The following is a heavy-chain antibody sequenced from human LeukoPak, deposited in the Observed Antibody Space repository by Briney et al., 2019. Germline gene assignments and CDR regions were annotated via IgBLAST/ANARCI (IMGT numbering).Heavy chain of an antibody. V-gene: IGHV2-5*02. CDR2: LYWDDAE. Sequence: SGPTLVKPTQTLTLTCTFSGFSLTTLGVSVGWVRQPPGKALEWLAPLYWDDAERYSPSLKTRLTITKDTSKNQVVLTLTNMDPADTATYYCVYTATFDSSGYYMLDFWGQGTLVSVSS. CDR1: GFSLTTLGVS. J-gene: IGHJ4*02. D-gene: IGHD3-22*01. CDR3: VYTATFDSSGYYMLDF.